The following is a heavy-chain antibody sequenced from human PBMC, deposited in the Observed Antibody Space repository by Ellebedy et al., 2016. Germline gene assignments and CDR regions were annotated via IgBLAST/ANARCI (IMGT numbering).Heavy chain of an antibody. V-gene: IGHV7-4-1*02. CDR3: ARDLKIVVVPAAGRNWFDP. D-gene: IGHD2-2*01. CDR2: INTNTGNP. J-gene: IGHJ5*02. CDR1: GYTFTSYA. Sequence: ASVKVSCKASGYTFTSYAMNWVRQAPGQGLEWMGWINTNTGNPTYAQGFTGRFVFSLDTSVSTAYLQISSLKAEDTAVYYCARDLKIVVVPAAGRNWFDPWGQGTLVTVSS.